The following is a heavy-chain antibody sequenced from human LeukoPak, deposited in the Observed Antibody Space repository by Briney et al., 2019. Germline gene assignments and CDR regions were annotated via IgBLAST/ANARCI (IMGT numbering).Heavy chain of an antibody. Sequence: PSETLSLTCTVSGGSISSGGYYWSWIRQHPGKGLEWIGYIYYSGSTYYNPSLKSRVTISVDTSKNQFSLKLSSVTAADTAVYCCARDATYSSSWYGYYYGMDVWGQGTTVTVSS. CDR3: ARDATYSSSWYGYYYGMDV. CDR1: GGSISSGGYY. D-gene: IGHD6-13*01. J-gene: IGHJ6*02. CDR2: IYYSGST. V-gene: IGHV4-31*03.